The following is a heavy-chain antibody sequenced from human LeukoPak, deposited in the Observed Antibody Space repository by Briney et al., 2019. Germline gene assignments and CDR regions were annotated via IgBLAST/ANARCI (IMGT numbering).Heavy chain of an antibody. CDR3: ARGKYSSGWFDY. V-gene: IGHV4-34*01. J-gene: IGHJ4*02. CDR2: INHSGST. D-gene: IGHD6-19*01. Sequence: SETLSLTCAVYGGSFSGYSWSWIRQPPGQGLEWIGEINHSGSTNHNPSLKSRVTISVDTSKNQFSLKLSSVTAADTAVYYCARGKYSSGWFDYWGQGTLVTVSS. CDR1: GGSFSGYS.